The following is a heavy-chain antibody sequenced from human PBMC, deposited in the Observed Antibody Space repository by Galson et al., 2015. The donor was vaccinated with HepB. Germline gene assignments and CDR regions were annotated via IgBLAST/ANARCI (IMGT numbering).Heavy chain of an antibody. CDR1: GYSFTSYW. CDR3: ARRGGLLWFGELSWFDP. Sequence: QSGAEVKKPGESLKISRKGSGYSFTSYWIGWVRQMPGKGLEWMGIIYPGDSDTRYSPSFQGQVTISADKSISTAYLQWSSLKASDTAMYYCARRGGLLWFGELSWFDPWGQGTLVTVSS. CDR2: IYPGDSDT. D-gene: IGHD3-10*01. J-gene: IGHJ5*02. V-gene: IGHV5-51*01.